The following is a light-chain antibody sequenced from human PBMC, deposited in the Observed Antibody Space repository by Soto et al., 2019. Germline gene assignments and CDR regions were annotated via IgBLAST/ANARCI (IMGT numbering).Light chain of an antibody. Sequence: DIQMTQSPSSLSASVGDRVTITCRASQSIISYLNWYQQKPGKAPKLLIYKASSLESGVPSRFSGSGSGTEFTLTISSLQPDDFATYYCQQYNSYPWTFGQGTKVDI. CDR3: QQYNSYPWT. V-gene: IGKV1-5*03. CDR2: KAS. J-gene: IGKJ1*01. CDR1: QSIISY.